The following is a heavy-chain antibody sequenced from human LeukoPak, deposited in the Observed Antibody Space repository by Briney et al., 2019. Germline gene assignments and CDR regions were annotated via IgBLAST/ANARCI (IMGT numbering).Heavy chain of an antibody. V-gene: IGHV3-23*01. J-gene: IGHJ4*02. CDR1: GFTFSSYG. CDR3: AKDQARQWLPISGNYFDY. D-gene: IGHD6-19*01. Sequence: GGSLRLSCAASGFTFSSYGMSWVRQAPGKGLEWVSAISGSGGSTYYADSVKGRFTISRDNSKNTLYLQMNSLRAEDTAVYYCAKDQARQWLPISGNYFDYWGQGTLVTVSS. CDR2: ISGSGGST.